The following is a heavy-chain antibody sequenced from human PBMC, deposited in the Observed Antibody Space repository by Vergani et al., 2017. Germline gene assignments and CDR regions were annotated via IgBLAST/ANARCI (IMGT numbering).Heavy chain of an antibody. Sequence: QVQLAESGGGVVQPGGSMRLSCSASGLTLSSYGVHWVRQAPGRGLESVTFTRPHEDGAFYSASVRGRFTVSRDNSKNTLYLEMNRLNVDDTAIYYCGKTQGTVVGTWWFDPWGQGTPVTVSS. CDR3: GKTQGTVVGTWWFDP. V-gene: IGHV3-30*02. J-gene: IGHJ5*02. CDR2: TRPHEDGA. D-gene: IGHD1-7*01. CDR1: GLTLSSYG.